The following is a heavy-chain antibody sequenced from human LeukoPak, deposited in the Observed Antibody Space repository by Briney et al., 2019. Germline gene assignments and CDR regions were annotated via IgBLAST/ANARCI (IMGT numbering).Heavy chain of an antibody. D-gene: IGHD3-16*01. CDR2: INPSGGST. CDR1: GYTFTSYY. V-gene: IGHV1-46*01. J-gene: IGHJ4*02. Sequence: GASVKVSCKASGYTFTSYYMHWVRQAPGQGLEWMGIINPSGGSTSYAQKFQGRVTMTRDTSTSTAYMELRSLRSDDTAVYYCARYPRLRLHSFDYWGQGTLVTVSS. CDR3: ARYPRLRLHSFDY.